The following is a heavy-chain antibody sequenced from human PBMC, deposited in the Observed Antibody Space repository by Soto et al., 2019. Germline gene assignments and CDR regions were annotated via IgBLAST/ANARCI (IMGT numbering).Heavy chain of an antibody. CDR1: GYTFTSYA. CDR2: INAGNGNT. J-gene: IGHJ3*02. CDR3: ASLVAATTADAFDI. V-gene: IGHV1-3*01. D-gene: IGHD2-15*01. Sequence: ASVKVSCKASGYTFTSYAMHWVRQAPGQRLEWMGWINAGNGNTKYSQKFQGRVTITRDTSASTAYMELSSLRSEDTAVYYFASLVAATTADAFDIWGQGTMVTFAS.